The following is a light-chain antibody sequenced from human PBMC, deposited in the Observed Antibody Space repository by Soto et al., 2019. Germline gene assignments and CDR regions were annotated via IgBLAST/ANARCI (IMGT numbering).Light chain of an antibody. CDR2: DAS. CDR3: QQRSNLVS. CDR1: QSVLTY. J-gene: IGKJ5*01. V-gene: IGKV3-11*01. Sequence: EIVLTQFPAALSLSPGEGATLSCRASQSVLTYLGWYQQKPGQAPRLLISDASTRASGIPARFSGSGSGTDFTLTISSLEPEDFAVYYCQQRSNLVSFGPGTRLEIK.